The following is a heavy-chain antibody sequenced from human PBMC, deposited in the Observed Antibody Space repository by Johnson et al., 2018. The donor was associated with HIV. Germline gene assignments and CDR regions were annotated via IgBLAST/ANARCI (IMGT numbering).Heavy chain of an antibody. J-gene: IGHJ3*02. CDR3: SKGADYADYEGAFDI. V-gene: IGHV3-53*01. Sequence: VQLVESGGDLIQPGGSLRLSCAASGFTVSSNYMSWVRQAPGKGLEWVSIIYSGGSTYSAESVKGRFIISRDNSKDTLYLQKNSLRVEDTAVYYCSKGADYADYEGAFDIWGQGTMVTVSS. D-gene: IGHD4-17*01. CDR1: GFTVSSNY. CDR2: IYSGGST.